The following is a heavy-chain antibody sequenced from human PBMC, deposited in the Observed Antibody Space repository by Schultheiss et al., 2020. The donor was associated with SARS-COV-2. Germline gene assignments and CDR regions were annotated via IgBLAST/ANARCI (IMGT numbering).Heavy chain of an antibody. V-gene: IGHV3-30*18. CDR2: ISYDGSNK. Sequence: GGSLRLSCAASGFTFSSYGMHWVRQAPGKGLEWVAVISYDGSNKYYADSVKGRFTISRDNSKNTLYLQMNSLRAEDTAVYYCAKRSYYYDSNRAELGFDPWGQGTLVTVSS. J-gene: IGHJ5*02. CDR3: AKRSYYYDSNRAELGFDP. D-gene: IGHD3-22*01. CDR1: GFTFSSYG.